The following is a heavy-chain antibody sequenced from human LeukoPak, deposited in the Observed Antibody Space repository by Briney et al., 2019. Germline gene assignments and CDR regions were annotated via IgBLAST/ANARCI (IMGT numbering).Heavy chain of an antibody. Sequence: PGGSLRLSCAASGFTFSSYGMHWVRQAPGKGLEWVAVISYDGSNKYYADSVKGRFTISRDNSKNTLYLQMNSLRAEDTAVYYCAKAQGRSGDWFDPWGQGTLVTVSS. CDR3: AKAQGRSGDWFDP. V-gene: IGHV3-30*18. CDR2: ISYDGSNK. D-gene: IGHD3-10*01. J-gene: IGHJ5*02. CDR1: GFTFSSYG.